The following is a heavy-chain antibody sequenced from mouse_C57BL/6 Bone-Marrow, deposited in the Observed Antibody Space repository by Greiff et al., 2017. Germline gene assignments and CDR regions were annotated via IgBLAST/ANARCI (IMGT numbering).Heavy chain of an antibody. D-gene: IGHD1-2*01. Sequence: EVQLQESGAELFKPGGSLRLSCAASGFPFRSYGMSLVRQTPDQRLEWVATIRSGGGYTYYPDSVKGRFHISRDNAKNTLYLQMTRLESEATAMLYCSGPIQDLGSFPTRGQATL. CDR3: SGPIQDLGSFPT. V-gene: IGHV5-6*01. CDR1: GFPFRSYG. J-gene: IGHJ3*01. CDR2: IRSGGGYT.